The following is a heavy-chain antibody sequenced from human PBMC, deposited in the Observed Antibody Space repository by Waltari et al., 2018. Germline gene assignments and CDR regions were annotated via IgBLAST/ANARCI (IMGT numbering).Heavy chain of an antibody. J-gene: IGHJ4*02. Sequence: AELKKLVSSVKVSCKASGYTLTTYSIHWVRQPPGQRLEWMGWINAGNGNTEYSQKFQGRVTFTRDNSASTAYMVLSSLSSADTGMYSCASGAACDTTSCYKAFDYWGQGTLVTVSS. CDR1: GYTLTTYS. D-gene: IGHD2-2*02. CDR2: INAGNGNT. V-gene: IGHV1-3*01. CDR3: ASGAACDTTSCYKAFDY.